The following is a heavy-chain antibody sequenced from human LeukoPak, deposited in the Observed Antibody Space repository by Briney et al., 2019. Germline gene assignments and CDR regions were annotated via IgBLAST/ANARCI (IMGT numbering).Heavy chain of an antibody. CDR1: GYTFTTYW. D-gene: IGHD1-1*01. V-gene: IGHV5-51*01. CDR2: IYPADSDT. Sequence: GESLKISCKVSGYTFTTYWIGWVRQMPGKGLEWMGIIYPADSDTRYSPSFQGQVTISVDKSISTAYLQWSSLKASDTAIYYCAGRGTGTTLAFDYWGQGTLVTVSS. CDR3: AGRGTGTTLAFDY. J-gene: IGHJ4*02.